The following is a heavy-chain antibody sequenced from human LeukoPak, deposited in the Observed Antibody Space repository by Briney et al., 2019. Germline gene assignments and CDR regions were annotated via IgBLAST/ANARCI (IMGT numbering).Heavy chain of an antibody. Sequence: PGGSLRLSCAASGLTFDDYGMSWVRQAPGKGLEWVSGINWNGGSTGYADSVKGRFTISRDNAKNPLYLQMNSLRAEDTALYYCAREAYGDYEYYFDYWGQGTLVTVSS. V-gene: IGHV3-20*04. CDR2: INWNGGST. J-gene: IGHJ4*02. CDR1: GLTFDDYG. CDR3: AREAYGDYEYYFDY. D-gene: IGHD4-17*01.